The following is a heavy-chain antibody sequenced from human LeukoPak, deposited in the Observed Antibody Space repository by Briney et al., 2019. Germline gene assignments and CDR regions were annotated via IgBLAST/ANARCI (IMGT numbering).Heavy chain of an antibody. CDR1: GGSISSSSYY. CDR3: ARVVSRGIAAAGTEVDY. CDR2: IYYSGST. J-gene: IGHJ4*02. Sequence: SETLSLTCTVSGGSISSSSYYWGWIRQPPGKGLEWIGSIYYSGSTYYNPSLKSRVTISVDTSKNQFSLKLSSVTAADTAVYYCARVVSRGIAAAGTEVDYWGQGTLVTVSS. D-gene: IGHD6-13*01. V-gene: IGHV4-39*07.